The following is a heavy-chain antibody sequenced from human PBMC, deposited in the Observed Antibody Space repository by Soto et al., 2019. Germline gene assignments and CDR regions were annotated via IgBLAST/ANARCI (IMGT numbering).Heavy chain of an antibody. Sequence: QVHLVQSGAEVEKPGASVKVSCKASGYSLTSYYMHWVRQAPGQGLEWMGITNPGDGSTRYAQKFKGRVTMTSDTSTSTVYMEMSSLTSEDTGVYYCARSYVTSRPIDYWGQGTLVTVSS. V-gene: IGHV1-46*01. CDR3: ARSYVTSRPIDY. CDR1: GYSLTSYY. D-gene: IGHD3-10*02. CDR2: TNPGDGST. J-gene: IGHJ4*02.